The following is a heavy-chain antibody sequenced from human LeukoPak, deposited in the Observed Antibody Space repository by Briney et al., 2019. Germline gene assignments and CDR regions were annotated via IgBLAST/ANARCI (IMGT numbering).Heavy chain of an antibody. CDR3: ARESWNRKTFDY. CDR2: IYYSGST. CDR1: GGSISSYY. D-gene: IGHD1-1*01. V-gene: IGHV4-59*01. Sequence: SETLSLTCTVSGGSISSYYWSWIRQPPGKGLEWIGYIYYSGSTNYNPSLKSRVTISVDTSKNQFSLKLSSVTAADTAVYYCARESWNRKTFDYWGQGTLVTVSS. J-gene: IGHJ4*02.